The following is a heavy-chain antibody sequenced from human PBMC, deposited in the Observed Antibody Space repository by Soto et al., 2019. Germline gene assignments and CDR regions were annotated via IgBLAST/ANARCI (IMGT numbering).Heavy chain of an antibody. Sequence: QVQLQQWGAGLLKPSETLSLTCAVYGGSFSGYYWSWIRQPPGKGLEWIGEINHSGSTNYNPSLKSRVTLSVDTSKNQFSLKLSAVTAADTAVYYCARRIAARPSWFDPWGQGTLVTVSS. D-gene: IGHD6-6*01. CDR1: GGSFSGYY. V-gene: IGHV4-34*01. J-gene: IGHJ5*02. CDR3: ARRIAARPSWFDP. CDR2: INHSGST.